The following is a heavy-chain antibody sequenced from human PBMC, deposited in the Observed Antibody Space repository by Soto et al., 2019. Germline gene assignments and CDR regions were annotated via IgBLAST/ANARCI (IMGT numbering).Heavy chain of an antibody. D-gene: IGHD4-17*01. CDR1: GFTFVASA. CDR3: TRHTADY. J-gene: IGHJ4*02. Sequence: PVRSMRLSCAAPGFTFVASAMHWVRQAPGKGLEWVGRIRSKANNYATAYAASVKGRFTISRDDSLNTAYLQMNSLKTDDTAVYYCTRHTADYWGQGTRVTVSS. CDR2: IRSKANNYAT. V-gene: IGHV3-73*01.